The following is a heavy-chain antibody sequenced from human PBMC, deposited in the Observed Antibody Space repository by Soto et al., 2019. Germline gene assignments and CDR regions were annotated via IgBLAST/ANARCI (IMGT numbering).Heavy chain of an antibody. J-gene: IGHJ5*02. Sequence: ASVKVSCKASGYTFTHYDINWVRQATGQGLEWMGWMNPNTGNTGFAQKFQDRVTMTRNTSISTAYMELSSLRSEDTALYFCARDPRPYSSSSTPGPSWFDPWGQGTLVTVSS. CDR2: MNPNTGNT. V-gene: IGHV1-8*01. CDR1: GYTFTHYD. CDR3: ARDPRPYSSSSTPGPSWFDP. D-gene: IGHD6-6*01.